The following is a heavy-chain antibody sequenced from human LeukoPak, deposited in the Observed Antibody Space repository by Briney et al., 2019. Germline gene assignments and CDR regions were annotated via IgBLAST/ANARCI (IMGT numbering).Heavy chain of an antibody. CDR3: ASQVYYGSGSPDLYYYYYYGMDV. CDR2: IYSGGST. CDR1: GFTVSSNY. D-gene: IGHD3-10*01. J-gene: IGHJ6*02. V-gene: IGHV3-66*04. Sequence: GGSLRLSCAASGFTVSSNYMSWVRQAPGKGLEWVSVIYSGGSTYYADSVKGRFTISRDNSENTLYLQMNSLRAEDTAVYYCASQVYYGSGSPDLYYYYYYGMDVWGQGTTVTVSS.